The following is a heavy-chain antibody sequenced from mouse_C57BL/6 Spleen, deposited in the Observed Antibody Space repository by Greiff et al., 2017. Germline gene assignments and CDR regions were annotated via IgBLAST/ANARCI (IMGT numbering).Heavy chain of an antibody. D-gene: IGHD2-5*01. Sequence: VQLQQSGAELVRPGASVTLSCKASGYTFTDYEMHWVKPTPVHGLEWIGAIDPETGGTAYNQKFKGKAILTADKSSSTAYMELRSLTSEDSAVYYCTRYSNYRYARDYWGQGTSVTVSS. CDR2: IDPETGGT. J-gene: IGHJ4*01. CDR3: TRYSNYRYARDY. V-gene: IGHV1-15*01. CDR1: GYTFTDYE.